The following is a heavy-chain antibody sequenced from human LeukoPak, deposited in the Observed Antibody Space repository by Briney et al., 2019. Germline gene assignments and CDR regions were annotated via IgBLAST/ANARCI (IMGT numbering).Heavy chain of an antibody. J-gene: IGHJ4*02. V-gene: IGHV4-34*01. CDR2: INHSGST. CDR1: GGSFSGYY. CDR3: ARGRSLLN. Sequence: PSETLSLTCAVYGGSFSGYYWSWIRQPPGKGLEWIGEINHSGSTNYNPSHKSRVTISVDTSKNQFSLKLSSVTAADTAVYYCARGRSLLNWGQGTLVTVSS.